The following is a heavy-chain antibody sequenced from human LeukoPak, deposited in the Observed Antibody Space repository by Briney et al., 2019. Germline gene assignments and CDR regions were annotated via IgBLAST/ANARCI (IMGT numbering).Heavy chain of an antibody. CDR1: GYTFTSYG. Sequence: ASVKVSCKASGYTFTSYGISWVRQAPGQGLEWMGWISAYNGNTNYAQKLQGRVTMTTDTSTSTAYMELRSLRSDDTAVYYCAREVGLPGIAAAGTLAFDIWGQGTMVTVSS. D-gene: IGHD6-13*01. J-gene: IGHJ3*02. CDR3: AREVGLPGIAAAGTLAFDI. V-gene: IGHV1-18*01. CDR2: ISAYNGNT.